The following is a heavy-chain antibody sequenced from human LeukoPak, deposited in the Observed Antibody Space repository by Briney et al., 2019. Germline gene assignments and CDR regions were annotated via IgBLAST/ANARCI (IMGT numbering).Heavy chain of an antibody. CDR1: GGSISSGGYY. CDR3: ARASSSWRNYFDY. J-gene: IGHJ4*02. CDR2: IYYSGST. D-gene: IGHD6-13*01. Sequence: PSETLSLTCTVSGGSISSGGYYWSWIRQHPGKGLEWIGYIYYSGSTNYNPSLKSRVTISVDTSKNQFSLKLSSVTAADTAVYYCARASSSWRNYFDYWGQGTLVTVSS. V-gene: IGHV4-61*08.